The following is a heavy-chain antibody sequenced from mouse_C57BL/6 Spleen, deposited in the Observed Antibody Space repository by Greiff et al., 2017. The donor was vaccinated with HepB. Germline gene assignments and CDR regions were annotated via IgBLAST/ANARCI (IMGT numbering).Heavy chain of an antibody. V-gene: IGHV1-81*01. J-gene: IGHJ2*01. CDR3: ASREVGTFDS. Sequence: VQLKESGAELARPGASVKLSCKASGYTFTSYGISWVKQRTGQGLEWIGEIYPRSGNTYYNEKFKGKATLTADKSSSTAYMGLRSLTSEDSAVYSGASREVGTFDSGAQG. D-gene: IGHD2-14*01. CDR1: GYTFTSYG. CDR2: IYPRSGNT.